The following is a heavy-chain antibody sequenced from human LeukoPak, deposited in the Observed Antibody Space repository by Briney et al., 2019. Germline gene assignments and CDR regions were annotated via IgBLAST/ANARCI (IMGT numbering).Heavy chain of an antibody. D-gene: IGHD6-19*01. CDR3: AMDQRYRAVAGDG. J-gene: IGHJ4*02. CDR2: ISNSSSYI. CDR1: GFSLSSYS. V-gene: IGHV3-21*01. Sequence: GGSLRLSRVASGFSLSSYSVNWGRQAPGEGREWVSSISNSSSYIYYADTVTGRFTISRDNAKNSLYLQMNSLRAEDTAVYYCAMDQRYRAVAGDGWGQGTMVTVSS.